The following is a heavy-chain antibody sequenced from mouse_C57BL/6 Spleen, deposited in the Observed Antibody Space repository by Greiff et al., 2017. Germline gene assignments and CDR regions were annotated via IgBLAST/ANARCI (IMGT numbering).Heavy chain of an antibody. V-gene: IGHV1-47*01. CDR2: FHPYNDDT. CDR3: ARGSSSGLLYYAMDY. CDR1: GYTFTTYP. D-gene: IGHD3-2*02. J-gene: IGHJ4*01. Sequence: VKLKQSGAELVMPGASVKMSCKASGYTFTTYPIEWMKQNHGKSLEWIGNFHPYNDDTKYNEKVKGKATLTVEKSSSTVYLELSRLTSDDSAIYYCARGSSSGLLYYAMDYWGQGTSVTGSS.